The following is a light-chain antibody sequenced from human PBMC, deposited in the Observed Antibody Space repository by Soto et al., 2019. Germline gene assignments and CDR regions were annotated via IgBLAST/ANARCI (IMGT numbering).Light chain of an antibody. CDR2: GTS. Sequence: DIVLTQSTATLSVSPGEIATLSCRASQSVSSDLAWYQQKPGQAPRLLIYGTSTRAPGIPPRFSGSGSGTEFTLTISSLQSEDFALYYCQQYNNWPPITFGQGTRLEIK. J-gene: IGKJ5*01. V-gene: IGKV3-15*01. CDR3: QQYNNWPPIT. CDR1: QSVSSD.